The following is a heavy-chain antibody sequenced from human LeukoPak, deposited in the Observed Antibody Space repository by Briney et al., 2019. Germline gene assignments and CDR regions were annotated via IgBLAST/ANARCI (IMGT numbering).Heavy chain of an antibody. CDR1: GYSFTSYW. V-gene: IGHV5-51*01. J-gene: IGHJ4*02. Sequence: GESLKISCKGSGYSFTSYWIGWVRQMPGKGLEWMGIIYPGDSDTRYSPSFQGQVTISADKSISTAYLQWSSLKASDTAMYYCATTPDYYDGSGYLDYWGQGTLVTVSS. CDR2: IYPGDSDT. D-gene: IGHD3-22*01. CDR3: ATTPDYYDGSGYLDY.